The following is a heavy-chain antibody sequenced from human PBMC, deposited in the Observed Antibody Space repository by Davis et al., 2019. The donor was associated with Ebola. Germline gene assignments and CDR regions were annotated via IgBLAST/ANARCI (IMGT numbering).Heavy chain of an antibody. V-gene: IGHV3-7*03. D-gene: IGHD4-17*01. CDR1: GFTFSNYW. CDR2: IKQDGSEK. CDR3: AKDQDYGDYFDY. J-gene: IGHJ4*02. Sequence: PGGSLRLSCAASGFTFSNYWMSWVRQAPVKGLEWVANIKQDGSEKQYVDSVKGRFTISRDNAKNSLYLQMNSLRAEDTAVYYCAKDQDYGDYFDYWGQGTLVTVSS.